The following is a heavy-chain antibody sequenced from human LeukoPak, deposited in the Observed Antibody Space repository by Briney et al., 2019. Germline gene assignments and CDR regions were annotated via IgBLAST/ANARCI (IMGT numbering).Heavy chain of an antibody. CDR3: ARDCSLIAAKRFDP. CDR1: GFTFSSYA. J-gene: IGHJ5*02. Sequence: GGSLRLSCAASGFTFSSYAMHWVRQAPGKGLEWVAVISYDGSNKYYADSVKGRFTISRDNSKNTLYLQMNSLRAEDTAVYYCARDCSLIAAKRFDPWGQGTLVTVSS. D-gene: IGHD6-13*01. CDR2: ISYDGSNK. V-gene: IGHV3-30*04.